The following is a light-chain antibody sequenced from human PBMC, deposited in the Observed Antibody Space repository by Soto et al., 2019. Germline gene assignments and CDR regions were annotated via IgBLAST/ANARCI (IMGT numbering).Light chain of an antibody. CDR1: QSVLYSSNNKNY. V-gene: IGKV4-1*01. CDR2: GAS. J-gene: IGKJ5*01. Sequence: DIVMTQSPDSLAVSLGERATINCKSSQSVLYSSNNKNYLAWYQQKPGKAPKLLIYGASTLQSGVPSRFSGSGAETDFTLTISSLLPEDFATYYCHQLNNYPFTFGQGTRLEIK. CDR3: HQLNNYPFT.